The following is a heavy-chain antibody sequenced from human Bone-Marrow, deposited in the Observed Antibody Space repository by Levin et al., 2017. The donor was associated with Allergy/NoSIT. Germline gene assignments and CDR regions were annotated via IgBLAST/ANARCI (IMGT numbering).Heavy chain of an antibody. CDR3: ARVPALRFLGWFVDY. CDR1: GASIISATYY. V-gene: IGHV4-39*02. J-gene: IGHJ4*02. CDR2: VYFSGST. Sequence: SETLSLTCTVSGASIISATYYWGWVRQPPGKGLEWIGSVYFSGSTYLSPFLKSRVTMSVDTSRSHFSLNPSSVTAADTAVYYCARVPALRFLGWFVDYWRRGVLVTVSS. D-gene: IGHD3-9*01.